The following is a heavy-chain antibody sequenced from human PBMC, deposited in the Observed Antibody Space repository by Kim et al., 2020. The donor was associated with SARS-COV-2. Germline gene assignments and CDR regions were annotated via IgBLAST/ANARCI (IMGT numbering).Heavy chain of an antibody. V-gene: IGHV4-34*01. Sequence: SETLSLTCAVYGGSFSGYYWSWIRQPPGKGLEWIGEINHSGSTNYNPSLKSRVTISVDTSKNQFSLKLSSVTAADTAVYYCARGLPTAGYSSSWYSSARVRYYFDYWGQGTLVTVSS. CDR1: GGSFSGYY. D-gene: IGHD6-13*01. CDR2: INHSGST. CDR3: ARGLPTAGYSSSWYSSARVRYYFDY. J-gene: IGHJ4*02.